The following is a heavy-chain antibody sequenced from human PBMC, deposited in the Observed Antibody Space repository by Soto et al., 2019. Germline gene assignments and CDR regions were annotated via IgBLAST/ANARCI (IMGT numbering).Heavy chain of an antibody. CDR1: GGSISSSSYY. V-gene: IGHV4-39*01. J-gene: IGHJ4*02. D-gene: IGHD2-15*01. CDR3: ARRRYSAFFDY. CDR2: IYYSGST. Sequence: SETLSLTCTVSGGSISSSSYYWGWIRQPPGKGLEWIGSIYYSGSTYYNPSLKSRVTISVDTSKNQFSLKLSSVTAADTAVYYCARRRYSAFFDYWGQGTLVTVSS.